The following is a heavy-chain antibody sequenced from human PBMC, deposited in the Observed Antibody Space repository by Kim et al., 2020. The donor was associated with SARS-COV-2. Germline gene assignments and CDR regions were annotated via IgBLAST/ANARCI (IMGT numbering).Heavy chain of an antibody. D-gene: IGHD6-19*01. Sequence: SETLSLTCAVYGGSFSGYYWSWIRQPPGKGLEWIGEINHSGSTNYNPSLKSRVTISVDTSKNQFSLKLSSVTAADTAVYYCARGTRQWLSRAYYYYMDVWCKGATVTVSS. J-gene: IGHJ6*03. CDR3: ARGTRQWLSRAYYYYMDV. CDR1: GGSFSGYY. V-gene: IGHV4-34*01. CDR2: INHSGST.